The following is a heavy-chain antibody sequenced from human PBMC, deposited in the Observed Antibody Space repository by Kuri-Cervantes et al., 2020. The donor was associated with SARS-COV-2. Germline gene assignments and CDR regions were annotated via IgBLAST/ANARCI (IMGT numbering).Heavy chain of an antibody. V-gene: IGHV3-20*04. Sequence: GGSLRLSCAASGFTFDDYGMSWVRQAPGKGLEWVSGINWNGGSTGYADSVKGRFTISRDNAKNSLYLQMNSLRAEDTALYYCARGRYSSGWFAYYFDYWGQGTLVTVSS. D-gene: IGHD6-19*01. CDR2: INWNGGST. CDR3: ARGRYSSGWFAYYFDY. J-gene: IGHJ4*02. CDR1: GFTFDDYG.